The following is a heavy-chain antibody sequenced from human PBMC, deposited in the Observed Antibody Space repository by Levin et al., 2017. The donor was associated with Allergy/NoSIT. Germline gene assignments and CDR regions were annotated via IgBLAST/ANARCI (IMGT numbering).Heavy chain of an antibody. V-gene: IGHV3-33*01. CDR3: GVVPAESQAREGMDV. CDR1: GFTFSSYG. D-gene: IGHD2-2*01. CDR2: IWYDGSNK. J-gene: IGHJ6*04. Sequence: GGSLRLSCAASGFTFSSYGMHWVRQAPGKGLEWVAVIWYDGSNKYYADSVKGRFTISRDNSKNTLYLQMNSLRAEDTAVYYCGVVPAESQAREGMDVWGKGTTVTVSS.